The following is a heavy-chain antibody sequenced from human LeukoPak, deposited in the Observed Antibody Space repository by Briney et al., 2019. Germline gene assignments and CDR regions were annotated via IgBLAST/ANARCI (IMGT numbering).Heavy chain of an antibody. Sequence: SETLSLTCTVSGGSISSYYWSWIRQPAGKGLEWIGRIYTSGSTNYNPSLKSRVTMSVDTSKNQFSLKLSSVTAADTAVYYCAREGGLRFLEWANNWFDLWGQGTLVTVSS. V-gene: IGHV4-4*07. D-gene: IGHD3-3*01. CDR1: GGSISSYY. CDR2: IYTSGST. J-gene: IGHJ5*02. CDR3: AREGGLRFLEWANNWFDL.